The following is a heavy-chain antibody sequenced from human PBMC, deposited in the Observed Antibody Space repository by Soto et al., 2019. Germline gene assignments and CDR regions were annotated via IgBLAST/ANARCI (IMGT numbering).Heavy chain of an antibody. V-gene: IGHV3-23*01. CDR3: AKRSGYYHGRAEGYFDY. J-gene: IGHJ4*02. CDR1: GFTFSSYA. D-gene: IGHD3-3*01. Sequence: GGSLRLSCAASGFTFSSYAMSWVRQAPGKGLEWVSAISGSGGSTYYADSVKGRFTISRDNSKNTLYLQMNSLRAEDTAVYYCAKRSGYYHGRAEGYFDYWGQGTLVTVSS. CDR2: ISGSGGST.